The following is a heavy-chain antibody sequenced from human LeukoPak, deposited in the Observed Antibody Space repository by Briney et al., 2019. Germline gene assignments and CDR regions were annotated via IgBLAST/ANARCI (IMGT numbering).Heavy chain of an antibody. CDR2: IGASGADT. CDR3: ARRPRDTSGYYLGAFHD. CDR1: GFTFRNYA. D-gene: IGHD3-22*01. V-gene: IGHV3-23*01. J-gene: IGHJ3*01. Sequence: PGGSLRLSCAASGFTFRNYAMTWVRQAPGKGLEWVSVIGASGADTYYSDSVKGRFTVSRDYSQNTLFLHMSSLRAEDTAVYFCARRPRDTSGYYLGAFHDWGQGTTVTVSS.